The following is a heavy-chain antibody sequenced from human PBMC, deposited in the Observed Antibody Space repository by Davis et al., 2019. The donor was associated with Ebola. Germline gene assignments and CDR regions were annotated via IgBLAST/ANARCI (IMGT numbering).Heavy chain of an antibody. Sequence: AASVKVSCKASGYTFTSYDINWVRQATGQGLEWMGWMNPNSGNTGYAQKFQGRVTMTRNTSISTAYMELSSLRSEDTAVYYCARGRGIAAAGPIDYWGQGTLVTVSS. CDR1: GYTFTSYD. CDR3: ARGRGIAAAGPIDY. J-gene: IGHJ4*02. CDR2: MNPNSGNT. D-gene: IGHD6-13*01. V-gene: IGHV1-8*01.